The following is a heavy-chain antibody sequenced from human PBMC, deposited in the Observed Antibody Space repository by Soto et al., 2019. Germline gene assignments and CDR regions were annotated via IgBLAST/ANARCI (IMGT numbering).Heavy chain of an antibody. D-gene: IGHD3-3*01. V-gene: IGHV4-31*02. Sequence: PSETLSLTCTVSGDSISSGGHYWSWIRQFPGKGLEWIGYIYYTGSTYYNPSLKSRVSISVDTSNNQFSLKLSSLTAADTAVYYCARAGPYDFWSGYPFESWGQGTLVTVS. J-gene: IGHJ4*02. CDR3: ARAGPYDFWSGYPFES. CDR2: IYYTGST. CDR1: GDSISSGGHY.